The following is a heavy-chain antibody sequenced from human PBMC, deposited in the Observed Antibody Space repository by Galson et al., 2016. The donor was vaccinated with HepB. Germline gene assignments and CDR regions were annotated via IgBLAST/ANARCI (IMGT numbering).Heavy chain of an antibody. V-gene: IGHV4-31*11. D-gene: IGHD3-22*01. J-gene: IGHJ4*02. Sequence: SLTCAVSGGSISSSNWWSWIRQHPGKGLEWIGYIYYNGNTYYNPSLKSRVTISVEPSKNQFYLKLRSVPAADTAVYYCARTGQTWLLFDNWGQGTLVTVSS. CDR1: GGSISSSNW. CDR2: IYYNGNT. CDR3: ARTGQTWLLFDN.